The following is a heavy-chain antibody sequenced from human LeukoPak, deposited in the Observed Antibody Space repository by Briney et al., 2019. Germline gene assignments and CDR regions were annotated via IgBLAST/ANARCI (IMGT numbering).Heavy chain of an antibody. CDR2: INWNGGGT. J-gene: IGHJ6*02. CDR1: GFTFKDYG. Sequence: PGRSLRLSCAATGFTFKDYGMHWVRQPPGKGLEWVSSINWNGGGTDYADSVKGRFTISRDNAKNSLYLQLSSLRPEDTALYYCAKHMSGTNTYSFFGLDVWGQGTTVTVSS. D-gene: IGHD2-8*01. V-gene: IGHV3-9*01. CDR3: AKHMSGTNTYSFFGLDV.